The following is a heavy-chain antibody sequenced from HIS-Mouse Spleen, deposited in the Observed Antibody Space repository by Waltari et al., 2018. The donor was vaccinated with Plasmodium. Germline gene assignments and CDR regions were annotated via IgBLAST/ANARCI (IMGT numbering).Heavy chain of an antibody. CDR2: INHSGST. J-gene: IGHJ4*02. V-gene: IGHV4-34*01. D-gene: IGHD2-21*02. CDR1: GGSFSGYY. Sequence: QVQLQQWGAGLLKPSETLSLTCAVYGGSFSGYYWSWIRQPPGKGLEWMREINHSGSTNYNPSLKIRVTLSVDTSKNRCSRKLSSGTAADTAVYYCARGRRIVVVTAPRGFFDYWGQGTLVTVSS. CDR3: ARGRRIVVVTAPRGFFDY.